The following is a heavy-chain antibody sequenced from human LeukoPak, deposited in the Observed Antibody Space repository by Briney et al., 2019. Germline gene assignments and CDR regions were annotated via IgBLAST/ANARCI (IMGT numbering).Heavy chain of an antibody. D-gene: IGHD5-18*01. J-gene: IGHJ4*02. Sequence: GGSLRLSCAASGFTFSSYAMSWVRQAPGKGLEWVSMIYSGGNTYYTDSVKGRFTISRDNSKNTLDLQMNSLRAEDTAVYYCARRGHGYGSPFDYWGQGTLVTVSS. CDR2: IYSGGNT. V-gene: IGHV3-66*04. CDR1: GFTFSSYA. CDR3: ARRGHGYGSPFDY.